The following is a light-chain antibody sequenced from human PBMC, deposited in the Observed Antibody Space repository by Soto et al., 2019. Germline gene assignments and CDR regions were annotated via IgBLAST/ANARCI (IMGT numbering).Light chain of an antibody. V-gene: IGKV3-20*01. Sequence: EIVLTQSPGTLSLSPGERATLSCRASQSVSSSYLAWHQQKPGQAPRLLIYGASSRATGIPDRFSGSGSGTDFNLTISRLEPEDFAVYYCQQYGSSPLTFGGGTKVEIK. CDR1: QSVSSSY. J-gene: IGKJ4*01. CDR3: QQYGSSPLT. CDR2: GAS.